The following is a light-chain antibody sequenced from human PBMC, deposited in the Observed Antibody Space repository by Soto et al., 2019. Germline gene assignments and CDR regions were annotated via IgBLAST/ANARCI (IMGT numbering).Light chain of an antibody. CDR3: QQRDNWPWT. CDR1: QSVRSN. Sequence: EIVLTQSPATLSLSPGERATLSCRASQSVRSNLAWYQHKPGQAPRLLIYDVSNRATGITGRFSGSGFGTDFTLTISNVEPEDFAVYYCQQRDNWPWTFGQGDKVEIK. CDR2: DVS. V-gene: IGKV3-11*01. J-gene: IGKJ1*01.